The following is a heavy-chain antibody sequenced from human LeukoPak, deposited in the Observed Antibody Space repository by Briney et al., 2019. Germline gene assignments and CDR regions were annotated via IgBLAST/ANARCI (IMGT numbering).Heavy chain of an antibody. D-gene: IGHD3-10*01. CDR1: GGSINNYY. J-gene: IGHJ6*02. CDR2: IYYSGST. Sequence: SETLSLTCTVSGGSINNYYWSWIRQPPGKGLEWIGYIYYSGSTNYNPSLKSRVTISVDTSKNQFSLKLNSVTAADTAVYYCARDKITIVRGGLRYYGMDVWGQGTTVTVSS. V-gene: IGHV4-59*01. CDR3: ARDKITIVRGGLRYYGMDV.